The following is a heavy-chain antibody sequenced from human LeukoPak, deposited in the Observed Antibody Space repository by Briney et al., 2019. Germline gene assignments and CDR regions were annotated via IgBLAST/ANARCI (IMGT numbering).Heavy chain of an antibody. D-gene: IGHD4-11*01. CDR2: IYYSGST. V-gene: IGHV4-31*03. CDR3: ARVVPSFGVYGDYSKYFDY. Sequence: SETLSLTCTVSGGSISSGGYYWSWIPRPPGKGLEWIGYIYYSGSTYYNPSLKSRVTISVDTSKNQFSLKLSSVTAADTAVYYCARVVPSFGVYGDYSKYFDYWGQGTLVTVSS. J-gene: IGHJ4*02. CDR1: GGSISSGGYY.